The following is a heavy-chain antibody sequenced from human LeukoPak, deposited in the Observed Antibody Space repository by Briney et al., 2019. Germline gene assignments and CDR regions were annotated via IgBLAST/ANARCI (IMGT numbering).Heavy chain of an antibody. V-gene: IGHV3-30*01. Sequence: GGSLRLSCAASGFTFSSYAMHWVRQAPGKGLEWVAFISYGGSNKYYADSVKCRYTISRDHYQNPLYLQINSLRAQDTAVYYCARDSDYYYMHVWGTGTPVTVSS. CDR3: ARDSDYYYMHV. CDR1: GFTFSSYA. CDR2: ISYGGSNK. J-gene: IGHJ6*03.